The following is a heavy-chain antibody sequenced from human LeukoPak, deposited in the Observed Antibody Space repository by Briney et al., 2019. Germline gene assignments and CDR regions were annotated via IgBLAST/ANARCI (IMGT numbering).Heavy chain of an antibody. CDR2: ISYDESNK. CDR1: GFTFSSSA. CDR3: AKNRGSYGGSWFDP. J-gene: IGHJ5*02. Sequence: GRSLRLSCAASGFTFSSSAMHWVRQAPGKGLEWVAVISYDESNKYYADSVKGRFTISRDNSKNTLYLQMNSLRAEDTAVYYCAKNRGSYGGSWFDPWGQGTLVTVSS. V-gene: IGHV3-30*18. D-gene: IGHD1-26*01.